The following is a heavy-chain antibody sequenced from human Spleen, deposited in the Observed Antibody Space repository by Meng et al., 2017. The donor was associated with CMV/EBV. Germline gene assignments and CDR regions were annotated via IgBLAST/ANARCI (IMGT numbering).Heavy chain of an antibody. CDR3: ARELSEREHANWFDP. CDR1: GGTFSSYA. Sequence: SGGTFSSYAISWVRQAPGQGLEWMGGIIPIFGTANYAQKFQGRVTITTDESTSTAYMELSSLRSEDTAVHYCARELSEREHANWFDPWGQGTLVTVSS. D-gene: IGHD1-26*01. J-gene: IGHJ5*02. V-gene: IGHV1-69*05. CDR2: IIPIFGTA.